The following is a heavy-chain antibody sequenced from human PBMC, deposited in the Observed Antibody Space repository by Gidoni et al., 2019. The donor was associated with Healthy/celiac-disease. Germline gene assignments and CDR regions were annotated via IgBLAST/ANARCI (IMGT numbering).Heavy chain of an antibody. CDR3: AKGSIAVNYYYYGMDV. J-gene: IGHJ6*02. V-gene: IGHV3-23*01. CDR1: GFTFSSYA. Sequence: EVQLLESGGGLVQPGGSLRLSCAAAGFTFSSYAMSWVRQAPGKGLEWVSAISGSGGSTYYADSVKGRFTISRDNSKNTLYLQMNSLRAEDTAVYYCAKGSIAVNYYYYGMDVWGQGTTVTVSS. CDR2: ISGSGGST. D-gene: IGHD6-6*01.